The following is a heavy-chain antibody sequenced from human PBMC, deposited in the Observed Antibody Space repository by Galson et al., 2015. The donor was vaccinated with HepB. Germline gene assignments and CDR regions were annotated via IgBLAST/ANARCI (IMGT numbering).Heavy chain of an antibody. V-gene: IGHV1-46*04. CDR1: GYTFTSYY. J-gene: IGHJ4*02. D-gene: IGHD6-25*01. CDR3: ARAIAAEEYFDY. Sequence: SVKVSCKASGYTFTSYYMHWVRQAPGQGLEWMGIINPSGGSTSYAQKLQGRVTMTRDTSTSTVYMELSSLRSEDTAVYYCARAIAAEEYFDYWGQGALVTVSS. CDR2: INPSGGST.